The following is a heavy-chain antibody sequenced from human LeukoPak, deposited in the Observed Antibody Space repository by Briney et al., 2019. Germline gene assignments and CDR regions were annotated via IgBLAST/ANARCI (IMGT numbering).Heavy chain of an antibody. CDR1: GGSIGSGGYY. D-gene: IGHD5-18*01. CDR3: ARRDYGYFFDY. Sequence: PSETLSLTCTVSGGSIGSGGYYWTWIRQPPGKGLEWIGSIYYSGSTYYNPSLKSRVTISVDTSKNQFSLKLSSVTAADTAVYYCARRDYGYFFDYWGQGTLVTVSS. CDR2: IYYSGST. V-gene: IGHV4-39*01. J-gene: IGHJ4*02.